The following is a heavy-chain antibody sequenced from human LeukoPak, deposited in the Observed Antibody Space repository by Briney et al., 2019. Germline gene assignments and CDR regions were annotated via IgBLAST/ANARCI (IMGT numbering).Heavy chain of an antibody. CDR1: GYTFTNYG. V-gene: IGHV1-18*01. D-gene: IGHD3/OR15-3a*01. CDR2: ISAYNGNT. Sequence: ASVKVSCKASGYTFTNYGIRWVRQAPGQGLAWMGWISAYNGNTNYAQKLQGRVTMTTDTDTSTAYMELRSLRSDDTAVYYCARAESNLIFSQFWGQGTLVTVSS. CDR3: ARAESNLIFSQF. J-gene: IGHJ4*02.